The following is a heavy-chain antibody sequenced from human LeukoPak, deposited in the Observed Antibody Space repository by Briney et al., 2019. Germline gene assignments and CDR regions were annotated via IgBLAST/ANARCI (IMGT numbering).Heavy chain of an antibody. Sequence: PGVSLRLSCAASGFTFSSYAMSWVRQARGKGLEWVSAISGSGGSTYYADSVKGRFTISRDNSKNTLYLQMNSPRAEDTAVYYCAKGPNLGATLNYWGQGTLVTVSS. CDR3: AKGPNLGATLNY. CDR2: ISGSGGST. J-gene: IGHJ4*02. CDR1: GFTFSSYA. D-gene: IGHD1-26*01. V-gene: IGHV3-23*01.